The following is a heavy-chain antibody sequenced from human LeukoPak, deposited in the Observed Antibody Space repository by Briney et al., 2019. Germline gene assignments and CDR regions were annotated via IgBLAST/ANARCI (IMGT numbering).Heavy chain of an antibody. CDR3: ARDRMGYYYFDY. V-gene: IGHV3-66*01. CDR1: GFTFSSYA. CDR2: IYSGGST. Sequence: GGSLRLSCAASGFTFSSYAMSWARQAPGKGLEWVSVIYSGGSTYYADSVKGRFTISRDNSKNTLYLQMNSLRAEDTAVYYCARDRMGYYYFDYWGQGTLVTVSS. J-gene: IGHJ4*02. D-gene: IGHD1-26*01.